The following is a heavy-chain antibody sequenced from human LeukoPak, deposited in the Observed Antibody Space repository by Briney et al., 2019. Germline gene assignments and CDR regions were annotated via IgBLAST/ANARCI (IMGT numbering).Heavy chain of an antibody. CDR2: IDPSDSYT. Sequence: GESLKISCKGSGYSFTSYWISWVRQMPGKGLEWMGRIDPSDSYTNYSPSFQGHVTISAGKSFSTAYLQWSSLKASDTAMYYCARHPTNLYFDYWGQGTLVTVSS. CDR3: ARHPTNLYFDY. D-gene: IGHD4/OR15-4a*01. J-gene: IGHJ4*02. V-gene: IGHV5-10-1*01. CDR1: GYSFTSYW.